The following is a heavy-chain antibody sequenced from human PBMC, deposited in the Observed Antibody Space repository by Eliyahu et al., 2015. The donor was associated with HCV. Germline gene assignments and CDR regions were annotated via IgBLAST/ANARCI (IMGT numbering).Heavy chain of an antibody. V-gene: IGHV3-23*01. CDR3: ARDRRFHYDDSSFSIDAFDM. CDR1: GFSSSXYV. D-gene: IGHD3-22*01. CDR2: CRGSSA. J-gene: IGHJ3*02. Sequence: QLLESGGGSVQPGXSLRLSCAAXGFSSSXYVXTWVRQAPGQGLEWVSSCRGSSADYAESVKGRFSVSRDNPKNSLYLQMNSLRPEDTAIYYCARDRRFHYDDSSFSIDAFDMWGQGTLVTVSS.